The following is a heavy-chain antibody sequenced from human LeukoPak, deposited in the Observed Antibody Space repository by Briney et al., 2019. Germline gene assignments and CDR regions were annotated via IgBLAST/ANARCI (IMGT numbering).Heavy chain of an antibody. V-gene: IGHV3-7*01. J-gene: IGHJ4*02. CDR1: GFTFSRFW. Sequence: GGSLRLSCAVSGFTFSRFWMSWVRQAPGKGLEWVANIKQDGSQKSYVDSVKGRFTISRDNAKNSLYLQMNSLRAEDTAVYYCAKDLGSLEMATIDWGQGTLVTVSS. CDR3: AKDLGSLEMATID. D-gene: IGHD5-24*01. CDR2: IKQDGSQK.